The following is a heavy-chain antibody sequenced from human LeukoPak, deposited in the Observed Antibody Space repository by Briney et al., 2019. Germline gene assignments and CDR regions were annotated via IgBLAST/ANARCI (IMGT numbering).Heavy chain of an antibody. CDR2: IRYDGSNK. V-gene: IGHV3-30*02. J-gene: IGHJ4*02. Sequence: PGGSLRLSCAASGFTFSSYGMHWVRQAPGQGLEWVAFIRYDGSNKYYADSVKGRFTISRDNSKNTLYLQMNSLRAEDTAVYYCAKTTVTPRGLDYWGQGTLVTVSS. D-gene: IGHD4-17*01. CDR3: AKTTVTPRGLDY. CDR1: GFTFSSYG.